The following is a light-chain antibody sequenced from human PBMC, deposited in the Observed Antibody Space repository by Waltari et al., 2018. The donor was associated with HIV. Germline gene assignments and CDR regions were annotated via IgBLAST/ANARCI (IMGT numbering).Light chain of an antibody. CDR3: QSADNSGTSVV. Sequence: SYELTQPPSVSMSPGQTARITSAGDALPKQYAYGYQQKPVQATVLLIYKDTERPSGIPERFSGSSSGTTVTLTISGVQAEDEADYYCQSADNSGTSVVFGGGTKLTV. J-gene: IGLJ2*01. V-gene: IGLV3-25*03. CDR2: KDT. CDR1: ALPKQY.